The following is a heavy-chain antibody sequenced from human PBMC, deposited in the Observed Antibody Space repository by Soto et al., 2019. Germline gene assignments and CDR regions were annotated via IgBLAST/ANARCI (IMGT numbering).Heavy chain of an antibody. Sequence: GGSLRLSCSASGFIFSESAIYWVRQVPGKGLEAISAVSTSGRSTYYADSVKDRFTISRDNSKSTLFLQMGSLRPEDTAIYYCVKQAHGLDGVAFDYWGQGTQVTV. CDR2: VSTSGRST. J-gene: IGHJ4*02. CDR3: VKQAHGLDGVAFDY. D-gene: IGHD2-15*01. V-gene: IGHV3-64D*06. CDR1: GFIFSESA.